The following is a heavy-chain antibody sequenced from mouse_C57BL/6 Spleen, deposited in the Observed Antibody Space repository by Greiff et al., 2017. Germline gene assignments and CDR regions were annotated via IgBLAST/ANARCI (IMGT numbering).Heavy chain of an antibody. CDR2: IYPGDGDP. D-gene: IGHD2-3*01. CDR3: ARFNDGTGAMDY. V-gene: IGHV1-82*01. Sequence: QVQLQQSGPELVKPGASVKISCKASGYAFSSSWMNWVKQRPGKGLEWIGRIYPGDGDPNYNGKFKGKATLTADKSSSTAYMQLSSLTSEDSAVYFCARFNDGTGAMDYWGQGTSVTVSS. CDR1: GYAFSSSW. J-gene: IGHJ4*01.